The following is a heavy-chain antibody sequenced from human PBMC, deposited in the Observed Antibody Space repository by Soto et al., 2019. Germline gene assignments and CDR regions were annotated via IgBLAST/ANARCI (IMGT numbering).Heavy chain of an antibody. D-gene: IGHD6-19*01. Sequence: GGSLRLSCAASGFTFSSYSMNWVRQAPGKGLEWVSYISSSSSTIYYSDSVKGRFTISRDNAKNSLYLQMNSLRAEDTAVYYCARDPAPWSDSGWYSLWGQGTMVTVSS. CDR3: ARDPAPWSDSGWYSL. V-gene: IGHV3-48*01. CDR2: ISSSSSTI. CDR1: GFTFSSYS. J-gene: IGHJ3*01.